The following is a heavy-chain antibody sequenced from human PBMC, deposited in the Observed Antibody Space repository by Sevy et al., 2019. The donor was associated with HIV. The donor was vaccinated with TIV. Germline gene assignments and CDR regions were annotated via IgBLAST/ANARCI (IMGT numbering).Heavy chain of an antibody. CDR3: AKHLTSQGYSYGSDGMDV. V-gene: IGHV3-23*01. Sequence: GGSLRLSCAASGFTFSSYAMSWVRQAPGKGLEWVSAISGSGGSTYYADSVKGRFTTSRDNFKNTLYLQMNSLRAEDTAVYYCAKHLTSQGYSYGSDGMDVWGQGTTVTVSS. J-gene: IGHJ6*02. CDR2: ISGSGGST. CDR1: GFTFSSYA. D-gene: IGHD5-18*01.